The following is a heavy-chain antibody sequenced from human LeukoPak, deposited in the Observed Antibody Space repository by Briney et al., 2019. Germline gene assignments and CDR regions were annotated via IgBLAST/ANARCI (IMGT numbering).Heavy chain of an antibody. CDR2: ISTSGGST. V-gene: IGHV3-23*01. J-gene: IGHJ4*02. Sequence: PGGSLRLSCAASGFAFSSYAMSWARQAPGKGLEWVSAISTSGGSTYYADSVKGRFTISRDNSKNTLYLQMNSLRAEDTAVYYCAKKSQAAAGPSYFDYWGQGTLVTVSS. CDR3: AKKSQAAAGPSYFDY. CDR1: GFAFSSYA. D-gene: IGHD6-13*01.